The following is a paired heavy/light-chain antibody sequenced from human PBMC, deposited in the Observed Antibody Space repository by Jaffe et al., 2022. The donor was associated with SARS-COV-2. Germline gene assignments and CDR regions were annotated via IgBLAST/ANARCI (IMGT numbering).Light chain of an antibody. CDR1: SSNIGNNY. CDR2: DNN. J-gene: IGLJ1*01. CDR3: GTWDSSLSAYV. Sequence: QSVLTQPPSMSAAPGQKVTISCSGSSSNIGNNYISWYQQLPGTAPKLLIYDNNERPSGIPDRFSGSKSGTSATLGITGLQTGDEADYYCGTWDSSLSAYVFATGTKVIVL. V-gene: IGLV1-51*01.
Heavy chain of an antibody. CDR3: VRDRGYCDGGSCYHFDY. CDR2: IYYSGST. CDR1: GGSISSSNW. Sequence: QLQLQESGPGLVKPSGTLSLTCAVSGGSISSSNWWTWVRQPPGKGLEWIGEIYYSGSTKYSPSLKSRVTMSVDKSKNQFSLNMSSLTAADTAVYFCVRDRGYCDGGSCYHFDYWGRGTLVTVSP. D-gene: IGHD2-15*01. J-gene: IGHJ4*02. V-gene: IGHV4-4*02.